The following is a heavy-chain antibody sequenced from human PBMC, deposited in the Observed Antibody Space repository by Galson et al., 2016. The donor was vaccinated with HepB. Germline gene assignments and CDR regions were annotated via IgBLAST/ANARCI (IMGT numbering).Heavy chain of an antibody. Sequence: LRLSCAASGFTFNTYEMNWVRQASGKGLEWIAYINPSGGTIYYADSVKGRFTISRDNAKNSLYLQMNSLRAEDTALYYCARDRIAAAVYYYGMDAWGQGATVTVSS. D-gene: IGHD6-25*01. J-gene: IGHJ6*02. V-gene: IGHV3-48*03. CDR3: ARDRIAAAVYYYGMDA. CDR2: INPSGGTI. CDR1: GFTFNTYE.